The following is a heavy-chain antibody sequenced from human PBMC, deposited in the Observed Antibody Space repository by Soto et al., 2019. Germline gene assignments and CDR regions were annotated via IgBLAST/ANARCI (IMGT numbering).Heavy chain of an antibody. CDR2: IYHTGNT. V-gene: IGHV4-30-2*01. Sequence: QLQLQESGSGLVKPSQTLSLTCTVSGGSINSGGYSWIWIRQPPGKGLEWIGYIYHTGNTFYNPSLQSRVTISVYQSMNQCSLSLGSVTAADTAMYYCARAERTLSTPVAYGMDVWGQGTTVTVS. CDR1: GGSINSGGYS. D-gene: IGHD2-2*01. J-gene: IGHJ6*02. CDR3: ARAERTLSTPVAYGMDV.